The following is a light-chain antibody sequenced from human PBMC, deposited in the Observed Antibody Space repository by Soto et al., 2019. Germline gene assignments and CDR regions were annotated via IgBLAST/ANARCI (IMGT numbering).Light chain of an antibody. V-gene: IGKV1-39*01. Sequence: DILMVQSSSSLGGSLGYGGTVTCRASQSISTYLNWYQQKLGKAPNLLIYDASTLQSGVPSRFSGSGSGTDFTLTISYLQPEDFATYFCQQSYSTPRTFGQGTKVDIK. CDR3: QQSYSTPRT. J-gene: IGKJ1*01. CDR2: DAS. CDR1: QSISTY.